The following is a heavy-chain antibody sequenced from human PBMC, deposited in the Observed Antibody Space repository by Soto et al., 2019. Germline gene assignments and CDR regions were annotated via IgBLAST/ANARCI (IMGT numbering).Heavy chain of an antibody. CDR2: IYPGDSDT. V-gene: IGHV5-51*01. J-gene: IGHJ3*02. CDR3: ARQKNRAFDI. Sequence: GYSFTSYWIGWVRQMPGKGLEWMGIIYPGDSDTRYSPSFQGQVTISADKSISTAYLQWSSLKASDTATYYCARQKNRAFDIWGQGTMVIVSS. CDR1: GYSFTSYW.